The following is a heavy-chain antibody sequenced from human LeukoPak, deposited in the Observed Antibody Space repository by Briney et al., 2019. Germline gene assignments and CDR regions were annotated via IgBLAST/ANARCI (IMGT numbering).Heavy chain of an antibody. D-gene: IGHD3-22*01. CDR1: GFTVSSNY. CDR2: IYSGGST. J-gene: IGHJ4*02. Sequence: GGSLRLSCAASGFTVSSNYMSWVRQAPGKGLEWVSVIYSGGSTYYADSVKGRFTISRDNSKNTLYLQMNSLRAEDTAVYYCARDRDYDSSGYYYNDYWGQGTLVTASS. V-gene: IGHV3-66*02. CDR3: ARDRDYDSSGYYYNDY.